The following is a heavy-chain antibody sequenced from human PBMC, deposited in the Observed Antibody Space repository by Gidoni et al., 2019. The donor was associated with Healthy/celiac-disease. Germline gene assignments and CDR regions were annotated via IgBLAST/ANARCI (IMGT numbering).Heavy chain of an antibody. D-gene: IGHD3-10*01. CDR1: GGTFSSYA. CDR3: ARFGARRSENGMDV. J-gene: IGHJ6*02. Sequence: QVQLVQSGAEVKTPGSSVKVSCKASGGTFSSYAISWVRQAPGRGREWMGGIIPSFGTANYAQKFQGRVTITAEESTSTAYMQLSSLRSEDTAVYCCARFGARRSENGMDVWGQGTTVTVSS. V-gene: IGHV1-69*01. CDR2: IIPSFGTA.